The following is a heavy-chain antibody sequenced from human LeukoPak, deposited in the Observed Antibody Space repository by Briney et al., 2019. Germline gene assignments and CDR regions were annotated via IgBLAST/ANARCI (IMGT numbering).Heavy chain of an antibody. CDR3: ARDPEGSGYKSYFDY. Sequence: SETLSLTCTVSGGSISSYYWSWIRQPPGKGLEWIGYIYYSGSTNYNPSLKSRVTISVDTSKNQFSLKLSSVTAADTAVYYCARDPEGSGYKSYFDYWGQGTLVTVSS. J-gene: IGHJ4*02. CDR2: IYYSGST. V-gene: IGHV4-59*01. D-gene: IGHD1-14*01. CDR1: GGSISSYY.